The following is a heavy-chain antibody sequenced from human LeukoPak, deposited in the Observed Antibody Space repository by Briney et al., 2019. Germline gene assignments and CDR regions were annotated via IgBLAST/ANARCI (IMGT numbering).Heavy chain of an antibody. J-gene: IGHJ4*02. Sequence: ASVKVSCKASGYTFTSYAMHWVRQAPGQRLEWMGWINAGNGNTKYSQKFQGRVTITRDTSASTAYMELSSQRSEDTAVYYCARDSSGYYYLYYFDYWGQGTLVTVSS. CDR2: INAGNGNT. D-gene: IGHD3-22*01. CDR3: ARDSSGYYYLYYFDY. CDR1: GYTFTSYA. V-gene: IGHV1-3*01.